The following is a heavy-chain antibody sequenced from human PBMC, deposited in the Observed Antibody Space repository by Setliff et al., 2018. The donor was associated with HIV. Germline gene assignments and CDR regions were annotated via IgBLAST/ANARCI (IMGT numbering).Heavy chain of an antibody. CDR3: ARSTPSVGYISEH. D-gene: IGHD5-12*01. CDR1: GVSISAYC. V-gene: IGHV4-59*01. J-gene: IGHJ4*02. CDR2: IDNSGNT. Sequence: SETLSLTFAVAGVSISAYCWSWIRQSPEKGLEWIGYIDNSGNTNYSPSLKSRITISRDTSQNQFSLKLNSVTAADAAVYYCARSTPSVGYISEHWGQGTLVTVSS.